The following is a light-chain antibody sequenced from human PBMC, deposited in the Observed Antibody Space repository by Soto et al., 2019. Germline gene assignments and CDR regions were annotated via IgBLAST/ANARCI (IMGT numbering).Light chain of an antibody. CDR3: AVWDDSLDGWV. V-gene: IGLV1-44*01. J-gene: IGLJ3*02. Sequence: QSVLTQPPSASGTPGQRVTISCSGSSSNIGSHVVYWYQQLAGTAPKLLMYNNNQRPSGVPDRLSGSKSGTSASLVISGLQSEDEADYYCAVWDDSLDGWVFGGWTKVTVL. CDR2: NNN. CDR1: SSNIGSHV.